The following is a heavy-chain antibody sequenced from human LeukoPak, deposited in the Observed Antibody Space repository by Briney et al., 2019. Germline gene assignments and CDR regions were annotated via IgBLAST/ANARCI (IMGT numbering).Heavy chain of an antibody. V-gene: IGHV4-61*01. CDR1: GGSVSSGSYY. CDR3: AREDLRYYYYGMDV. J-gene: IGHJ6*02. CDR2: IYYSGST. Sequence: SETLSLTCTVSGGSVSSGSYYWSWIRQPPGKGLEWIGYIYYSGSTNYNPSLKSRVTIPVDTSKNQFSLKLSSVTAADTAVYYCAREDLRYYYYGMDVWGQGTTVTVSS.